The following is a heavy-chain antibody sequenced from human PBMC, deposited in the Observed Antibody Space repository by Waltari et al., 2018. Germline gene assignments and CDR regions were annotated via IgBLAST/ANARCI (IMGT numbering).Heavy chain of an antibody. CDR2: IYYSGDT. V-gene: IGHV4-39*07. Sequence: QPLLQESGPGLVKPSETLSLTCSVSGGSISSSNYYWSWIRQPPGKGVEWIGNIYYSGDTYYNPSLKSRVTISLDTSKNQFTLKLRSVIAADTAVYFCASGGGYTNGWDYWGQGTLVTVSS. CDR3: ASGGGYTNGWDY. CDR1: GGSISSSNYY. D-gene: IGHD2-8*01. J-gene: IGHJ4*02.